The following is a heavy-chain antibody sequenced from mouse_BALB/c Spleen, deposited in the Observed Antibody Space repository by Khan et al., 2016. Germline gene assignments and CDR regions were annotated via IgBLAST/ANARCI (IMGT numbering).Heavy chain of an antibody. CDR1: GYTFTDYS. D-gene: IGHD2-2*01. V-gene: IGHV9-2-1*01. J-gene: IGHJ1*01. CDR2: INTETGEP. Sequence: QIQLVQSVPELKKPGETVKISCKASGYTFTDYSMHWVKQAPGKGLKWMGWINTETGEPTYADDFKGRFAFSLETSASTAYLQINNLKNEDTATYFCARWLRQDYWYFDVWGAGTTVTVSS. CDR3: ARWLRQDYWYFDV.